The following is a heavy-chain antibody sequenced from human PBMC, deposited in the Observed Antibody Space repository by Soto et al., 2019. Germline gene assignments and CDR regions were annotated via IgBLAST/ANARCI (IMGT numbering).Heavy chain of an antibody. CDR3: ARSVDTAMGDYYYYGMDV. CDR2: INPSGGST. J-gene: IGHJ6*02. D-gene: IGHD5-18*01. Sequence: ASVKVSCKASGYTFTSYYMHWVRQAPGQGLEWMGIINPSGGSTSYAQKFQGRVTMTRDTSTSTVYMELSSLRPEDTAAYYCARSVDTAMGDYYYYGMDVWGQGTTVTVSS. CDR1: GYTFTSYY. V-gene: IGHV1-46*01.